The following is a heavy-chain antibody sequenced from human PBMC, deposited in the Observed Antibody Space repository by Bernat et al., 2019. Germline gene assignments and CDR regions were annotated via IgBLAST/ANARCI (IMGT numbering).Heavy chain of an antibody. Sequence: QVQLVESGGGVVQPGRSLRLSCAASGFTFSSYGMHWVRQAPGKGLEWLAVISYDGSNKYYADSVKGRFTISRDNSKNTLYLQMNSLRAEDTAVYYCARDRYCSGGGCPDYYYGMDVWGQGTTVTVSS. CDR1: GFTFSSYG. J-gene: IGHJ6*02. CDR2: ISYDGSNK. CDR3: ARDRYCSGGGCPDYYYGMDV. D-gene: IGHD2-15*01. V-gene: IGHV3-30*03.